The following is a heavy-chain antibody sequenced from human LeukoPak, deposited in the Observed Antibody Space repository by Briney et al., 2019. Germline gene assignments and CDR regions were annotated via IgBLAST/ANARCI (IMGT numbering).Heavy chain of an antibody. CDR2: ISSSSSYI. V-gene: IGHV3-21*01. CDR1: GFTFSSYS. Sequence: GGSLRLSCAASGFTFSSYSMNWVRQAPGKGLEWVSSISSSSSYIYYADSVKGRFTISRDNAKNSLYLQMNSLGAEDTAVYYCGLSYSSSWSPNWFDPWGQGTLVTVSS. CDR3: GLSYSSSWSPNWFDP. D-gene: IGHD6-13*01. J-gene: IGHJ5*02.